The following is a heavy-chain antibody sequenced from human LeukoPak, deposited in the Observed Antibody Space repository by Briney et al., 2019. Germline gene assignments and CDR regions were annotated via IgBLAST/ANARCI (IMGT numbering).Heavy chain of an antibody. V-gene: IGHV5-51*01. CDR2: IYPGDSDT. D-gene: IGHD3-22*01. CDR3: ARLGGARYYDSSDTIDY. CDR1: GYSFTSYW. J-gene: IGHJ4*02. Sequence: GESLKISCKGSGYSFTSYWIGWVRQMPGKGLEWMGIIYPGDSDTRYSPSFQGQVTISADKSISTAYLQWSSLKASDTAMYYCARLGGARYYDSSDTIDYWGQGTLVTVSS.